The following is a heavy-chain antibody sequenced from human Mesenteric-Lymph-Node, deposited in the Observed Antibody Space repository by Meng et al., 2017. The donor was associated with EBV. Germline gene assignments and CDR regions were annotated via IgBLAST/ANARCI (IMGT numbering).Heavy chain of an antibody. V-gene: IGHV1-3*01. J-gene: IGHJ4*02. CDR3: ATAYCGSDCYVHYLIEY. Sequence: VQAGAEVKKPGAPVKVSCKASGYTNYAMHWVRQAPGQRLEWMGWINAGNGNTEYSQKFQGRVTITRDTSASTAHMEVSSLRSEDTAVYYCATAYCGSDCYVHYLIEYWGQGTLVTVSS. CDR2: INAGNGNT. CDR1: GYTNYA. D-gene: IGHD2-21*02.